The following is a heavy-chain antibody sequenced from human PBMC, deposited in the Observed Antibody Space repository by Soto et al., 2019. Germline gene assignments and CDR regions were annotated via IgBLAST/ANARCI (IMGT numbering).Heavy chain of an antibody. CDR3: ARPRAFDGYDGGFFFDL. Sequence: GGSLRLSCAASGFTFSSYEMNWVRQAPGKGLEWVSYISSRATGIFYADSVKGRFTMSRDDANSSLYLQMNSLRGEDTAVYYCARPRAFDGYDGGFFFDLWGQGTVVTVSS. CDR1: GFTFSSYE. CDR2: ISSRATGI. J-gene: IGHJ4*02. V-gene: IGHV3-48*03. D-gene: IGHD5-12*01.